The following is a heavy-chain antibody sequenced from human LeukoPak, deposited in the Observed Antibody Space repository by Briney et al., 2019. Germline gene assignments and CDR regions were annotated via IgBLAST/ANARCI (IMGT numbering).Heavy chain of an antibody. CDR3: ARSVTAYCGGDSDMDV. Sequence: GGSLRLSCAASGFTVSSNYMSWVRQAPGKGLEWVSVIYSCGSTYYADSVKGRFTISRDNSKNTLYLQMNSLRAEDTAVYYCARSVTAYCGGDSDMDVWGKGTTVTVSS. D-gene: IGHD2-21*01. J-gene: IGHJ6*03. V-gene: IGHV3-66*01. CDR1: GFTVSSNY. CDR2: IYSCGST.